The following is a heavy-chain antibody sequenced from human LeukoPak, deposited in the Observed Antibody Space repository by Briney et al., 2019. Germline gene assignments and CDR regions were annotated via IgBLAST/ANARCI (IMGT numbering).Heavy chain of an antibody. D-gene: IGHD2-15*01. CDR2: IYHSGST. Sequence: SETLSLTCTVSGGSISSYYWSWIRQPPGKGLEWIGYIYHSGSTYYNPSLKSRVTISVDRSKNQFSLKLSSVTAADTAVYYCARTRYCSGGSCSEAHYYFDYWGQGTLVTVSS. V-gene: IGHV4-59*12. J-gene: IGHJ4*02. CDR3: ARTRYCSGGSCSEAHYYFDY. CDR1: GGSISSYY.